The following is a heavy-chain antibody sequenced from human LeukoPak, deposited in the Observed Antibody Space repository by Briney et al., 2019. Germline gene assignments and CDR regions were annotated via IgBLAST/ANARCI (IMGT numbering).Heavy chain of an antibody. CDR3: AKSVGAQPDFDF. V-gene: IGHV3-30*18. D-gene: IGHD1-26*01. CDR2: ISFDGSNN. Sequence: PGGSLRLSCTASGFTFSNYGMHWVRQAPGKELEWVAVISFDGSNNAYLDSVKGRFTISRDNSKNTLYLHMNSLKAEDTAVYYCAKSVGAQPDFDFWGQGTLVTVSS. CDR1: GFTFSNYG. J-gene: IGHJ4*02.